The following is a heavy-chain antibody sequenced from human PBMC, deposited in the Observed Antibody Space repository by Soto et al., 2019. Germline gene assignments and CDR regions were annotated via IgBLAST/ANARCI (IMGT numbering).Heavy chain of an antibody. V-gene: IGHV3-11*05. D-gene: IGHD6-13*01. CDR2: INSSNSYT. CDR1: GFTFSDYY. Sequence: QVQLVESGGCLVKPGGSLRLSCAASGFTFSDYYMSWIRQAPGKGLEWVSYINSSNSYTNYADSVKGRFTISRDNAKNSLYLQMNSLRAEDTAVYYCARIIAAAGGRRYFDLWGRGTLVTVSS. CDR3: ARIIAAAGGRRYFDL. J-gene: IGHJ2*01.